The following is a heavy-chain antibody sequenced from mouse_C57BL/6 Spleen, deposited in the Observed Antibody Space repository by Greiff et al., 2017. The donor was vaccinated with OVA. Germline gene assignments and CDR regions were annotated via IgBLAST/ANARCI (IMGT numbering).Heavy chain of an antibody. CDR3: ARDSSLYAMDY. V-gene: IGHV5-4*01. Sequence: EVQLVESGGGLVKPGGSLKLSCAASGFTFSSYAMSWVRQTPEKRLEWVATISDGGSYTYYPDNVKGRFTISRDNAKNNLYLQMSHLKSEDTAMYYCARDSSLYAMDYWGQGTSVTVSS. J-gene: IGHJ4*01. D-gene: IGHD1-1*01. CDR2: ISDGGSYT. CDR1: GFTFSSYA.